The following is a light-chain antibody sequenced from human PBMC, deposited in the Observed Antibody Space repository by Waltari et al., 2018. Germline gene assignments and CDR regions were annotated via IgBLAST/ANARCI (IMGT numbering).Light chain of an antibody. J-gene: IGLJ3*02. V-gene: IGLV3-10*01. CDR1: ALPKKY. CDR3: YSAEISGKLWA. Sequence: SYELTQSPSVSVSPGQTATNTCSGDALPKKYDYWYQQKSGQAPVLVIYKDTKRPSVIPEKFSGSSTGTMATLTISGAQVEDEGDYYCYSAEISGKLWAFGGGTKLTVL. CDR2: KDT.